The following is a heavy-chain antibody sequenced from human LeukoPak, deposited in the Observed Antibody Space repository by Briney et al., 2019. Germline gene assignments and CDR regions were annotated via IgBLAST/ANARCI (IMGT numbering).Heavy chain of an antibody. J-gene: IGHJ4*02. D-gene: IGHD4-17*01. CDR1: GFTFSSYW. CDR3: AKALSPTVPTNVGFDY. Sequence: PGGSLRLSCAASGFTFSSYWMSWVRQAPGKGLEWVSGISWNSGSIGYADSVKGRFTISRDNAKNSLYLQMNSLRAEDTALYYCAKALSPTVPTNVGFDYWGQGTLVTVSS. V-gene: IGHV3-9*01. CDR2: ISWNSGSI.